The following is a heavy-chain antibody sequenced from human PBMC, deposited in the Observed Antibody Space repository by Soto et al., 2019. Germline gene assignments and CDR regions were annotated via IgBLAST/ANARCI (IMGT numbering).Heavy chain of an antibody. CDR1: GGSISSGNW. Sequence: VRLQESGPGLVKPSGTLSLSCAVSGGSISSGNWWSWVRQFPEKGLEWIGEIFHSGSTNHNPSLKSRVIISVDNSKNQFSLKLSSVTAADTAVYYCASHRGNTYGPYDYWGQGTLVTVSS. J-gene: IGHJ4*02. CDR2: IFHSGST. V-gene: IGHV4-4*02. D-gene: IGHD5-18*01. CDR3: ASHRGNTYGPYDY.